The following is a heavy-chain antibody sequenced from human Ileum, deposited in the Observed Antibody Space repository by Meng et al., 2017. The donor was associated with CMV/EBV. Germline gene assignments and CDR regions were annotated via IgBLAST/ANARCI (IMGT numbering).Heavy chain of an antibody. Sequence: SGFPFSSAWRTWVRRAPGKGLEWVGRIKSKTDGGTTDYAAPVKGRFTISRDDSRSTQYLQMNSLKTEDTAVYYCTTGALGIPGYYFDYWGQGTLVTVSS. CDR1: GFPFSSAW. V-gene: IGHV3-15*01. CDR2: IKSKTDGGTT. CDR3: TTGALGIPGYYFDY. D-gene: IGHD7-27*01. J-gene: IGHJ4*02.